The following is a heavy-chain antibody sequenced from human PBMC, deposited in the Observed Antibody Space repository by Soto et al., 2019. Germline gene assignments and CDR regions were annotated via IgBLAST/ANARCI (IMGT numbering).Heavy chain of an antibody. D-gene: IGHD4-17*01. Sequence: QVQLVQSGAEVKKPGSSVKVSCKASGGTFSSYAISWVRQAPGQGLEWMGGIIPIFGTANYAQKFQGRVTITADKSTSTAYMELSSLRSEDTAVYYCARTGRVTSNYYYYGMDVWGQGPTVTVSS. CDR3: ARTGRVTSNYYYYGMDV. CDR1: GGTFSSYA. V-gene: IGHV1-69*06. CDR2: IIPIFGTA. J-gene: IGHJ6*02.